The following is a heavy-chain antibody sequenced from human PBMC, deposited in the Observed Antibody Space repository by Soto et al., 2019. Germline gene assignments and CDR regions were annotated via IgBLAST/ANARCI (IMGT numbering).Heavy chain of an antibody. J-gene: IGHJ4*02. CDR1: GDSISSGGYY. V-gene: IGHV4-31*03. D-gene: IGHD1-20*01. CDR2: IYYSGST. Sequence: PSETLSLTCTVSGDSISSGGYYWSWIRQHPGKGLEWIGYIYYSGSTYYNPSLKSRVTISVDTSKNQFSLKLSSVTAADTAVYYCARDGITGPHFDYWGQGTLVTVSS. CDR3: ARDGITGPHFDY.